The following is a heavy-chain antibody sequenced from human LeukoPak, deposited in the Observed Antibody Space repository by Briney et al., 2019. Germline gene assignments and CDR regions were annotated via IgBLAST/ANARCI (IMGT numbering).Heavy chain of an antibody. J-gene: IGHJ4*02. V-gene: IGHV3-11*06. D-gene: IGHD3-9*01. CDR3: AARRSYDILTGYYL. CDR2: TSSSSSYT. CDR1: GFTFSDYY. Sequence: GGSLRLSCAASGFTFSDYYMSWIRQAPGKGLEWVSYTSSSSSYTNYADSVKGRFTISRDNAKNSLYLQMNSLRAEDTAVYYCAARRSYDILTGYYLWGQGTLVTVSS.